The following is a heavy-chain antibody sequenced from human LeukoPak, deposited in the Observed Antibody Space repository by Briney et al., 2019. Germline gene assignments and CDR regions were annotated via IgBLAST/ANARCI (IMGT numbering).Heavy chain of an antibody. CDR1: GGSFSSYY. Sequence: SETLSLTCAVYGGSFSSYYWGWIRQPPGKGLEWIGSIYYSGSTYYNPSLKSRVTISVDTSKNQFSLKLSSVTAADTAVYYCARSVDSSSWSGGYWGQGTLVTVSS. J-gene: IGHJ4*02. V-gene: IGHV4-39*07. CDR3: ARSVDSSSWSGGY. CDR2: IYYSGST. D-gene: IGHD6-13*01.